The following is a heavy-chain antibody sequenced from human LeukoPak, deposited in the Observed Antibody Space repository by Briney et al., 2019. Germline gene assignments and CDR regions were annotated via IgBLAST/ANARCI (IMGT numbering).Heavy chain of an antibody. J-gene: IGHJ4*02. CDR3: ARDSIAAAGADY. CDR2: INPNSGGT. V-gene: IGHV1-2*02. CDR1: GYTFTSHY. Sequence: ASVKVSCKASGYTFTSHYMHWVRRAPGQGLEWMGWINPNSGGTNYAQKFQGRVTMTRDTSISTAYMELSRLRSDDTAVYYCARDSIAAAGADYWGQGTLVTVSS. D-gene: IGHD6-13*01.